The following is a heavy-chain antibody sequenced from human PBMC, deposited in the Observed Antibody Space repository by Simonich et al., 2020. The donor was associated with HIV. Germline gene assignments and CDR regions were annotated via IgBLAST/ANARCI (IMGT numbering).Heavy chain of an antibody. CDR2: ISWDGRST. J-gene: IGHJ2*01. CDR1: GLSFDDYT. V-gene: IGHV3-43*01. D-gene: IGHD2-15*01. CDR3: ARDFVEVVTLWYFDL. Sequence: EVQLVESGGVVVQPGGSLRLSCAAFGLSFDDYTIHWVRQAPGEGLGWVCFISWDGRSTKDEASGKGRFTISRDNSKNSLYLQMNSLRAEDTAVYYCARDFVEVVTLWYFDLWGRGTLVTVSS.